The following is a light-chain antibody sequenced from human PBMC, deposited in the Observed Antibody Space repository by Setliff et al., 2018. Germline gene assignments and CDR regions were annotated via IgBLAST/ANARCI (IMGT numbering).Light chain of an antibody. V-gene: IGLV2-14*03. CDR3: SSYTARSAV. Sequence: QSALTQPASVSGSPGQSITISCTGISSDIHGFSYVSWYQQHPDKAPKLLIYDVTYRPSGVSDRFSASMSGNTDSLTISGLQAEDEGDYYCSSYTARSAVFGPGTKVTVL. J-gene: IGLJ1*01. CDR2: DVT. CDR1: SSDIHGFSY.